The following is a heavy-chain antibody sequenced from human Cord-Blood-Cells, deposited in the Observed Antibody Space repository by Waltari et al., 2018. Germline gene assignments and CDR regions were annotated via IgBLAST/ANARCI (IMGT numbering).Heavy chain of an antibody. CDR1: GFTFSSYW. D-gene: IGHD1-26*01. V-gene: IGHV3-7*01. Sequence: EVQLVESGGGLVQPGGSLRLSCAASGFTFSSYWMSWVRQAPGKGLEGVANRKQDGSEKDYVDSVKGRFTISRDNAKNSLYLQMNSLRAEDTAVYYCARDGRSGSYSDYWGQGTLVTVSS. J-gene: IGHJ4*02. CDR2: RKQDGSEK. CDR3: ARDGRSGSYSDY.